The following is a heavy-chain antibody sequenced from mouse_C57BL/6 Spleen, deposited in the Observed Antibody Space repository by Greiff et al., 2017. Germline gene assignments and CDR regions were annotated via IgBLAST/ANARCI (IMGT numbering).Heavy chain of an antibody. CDR2: IDPFDSYT. D-gene: IGHD4-1*01. Sequence: QVQLQQPGAELVMPGASVKLSCKASGYTFTSYWMHWVKQRPGQGLEWIGEIDPFDSYTNYNQKFKGKSTMTVDKSSSTAYMQLSSLTSEDSAVYYCARITGTGVLDYWGQGTTLTVSS. J-gene: IGHJ2*01. CDR1: GYTFTSYW. CDR3: ARITGTGVLDY. V-gene: IGHV1-69*01.